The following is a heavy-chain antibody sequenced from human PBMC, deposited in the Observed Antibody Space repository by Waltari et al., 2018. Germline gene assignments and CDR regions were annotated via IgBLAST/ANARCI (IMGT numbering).Heavy chain of an antibody. J-gene: IGHJ3*02. CDR2: IYYSGST. Sequence: QVQLQESGPGLVKPSETLSLTCTVSGGSISSYYWSWIRQPPGKGLEWIGYIYYSGSTNYNPSLKSRVTISVDTSKNQFSLKLSSVTAADTAVYYCARDPYINAFDIWGQGTMVTVSS. CDR1: GGSISSYY. CDR3: ARDPYINAFDI. V-gene: IGHV4-59*01. D-gene: IGHD2-15*01.